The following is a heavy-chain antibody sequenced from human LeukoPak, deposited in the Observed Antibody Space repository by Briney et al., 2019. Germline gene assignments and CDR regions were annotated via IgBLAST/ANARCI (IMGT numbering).Heavy chain of an antibody. CDR3: AKKSSSWYEHADY. CDR2: ISGSSSYI. J-gene: IGHJ4*02. V-gene: IGHV3-21*04. CDR1: GFTFSSYS. D-gene: IGHD6-13*01. Sequence: GGSLRLSCAASGFTFSSYSMNWVRQAPGRGLEWVSSISGSSSYIYYAESVRGRFTISRDNAKNSLYLQMSSLRVDDTAVYYCAKKSSSWYEHADYWGQGTLVAVSS.